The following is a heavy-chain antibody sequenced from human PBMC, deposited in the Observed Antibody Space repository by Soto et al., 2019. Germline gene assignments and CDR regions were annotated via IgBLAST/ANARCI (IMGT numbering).Heavy chain of an antibody. J-gene: IGHJ4*02. V-gene: IGHV1-2*02. CDR3: ARDHRADIVVVVAATLDY. CDR2: INPNSGGT. Sequence: ASVKVSCKASGYTFTGYYMHWVRQAPGQGLEWMGWINPNSGGTNYAQRFQGRVTMTRDTSISTAYMGLSRLRSDDTAVYYCARDHRADIVVVVAATLDYWGQGTLVTVSS. D-gene: IGHD2-15*01. CDR1: GYTFTGYY.